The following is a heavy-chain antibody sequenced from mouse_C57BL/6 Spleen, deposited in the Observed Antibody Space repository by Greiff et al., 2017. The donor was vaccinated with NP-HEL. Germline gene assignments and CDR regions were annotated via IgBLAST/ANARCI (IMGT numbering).Heavy chain of an antibody. V-gene: IGHV2-2*01. CDR3: APDGYYGGYYAMDY. D-gene: IGHD2-3*01. J-gene: IGHJ4*01. Sequence: VQLQQSGPGLVQPSQSLSITCTVSGFSLTSYGVHWVRQSPGKGLEWLGVIWSGGSTDYNAAFISRLSISKDNSKSQVFFKMNSLQADDTAIYYCAPDGYYGGYYAMDYWGQGTSVTVSS. CDR1: GFSLTSYG. CDR2: IWSGGST.